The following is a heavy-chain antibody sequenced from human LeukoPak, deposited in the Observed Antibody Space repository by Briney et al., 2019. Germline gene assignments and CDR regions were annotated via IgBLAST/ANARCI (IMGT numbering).Heavy chain of an antibody. CDR2: INRDGTEK. J-gene: IGHJ4*02. V-gene: IGHV3-7*04. D-gene: IGHD2-21*01. CDR1: GFNFSDSR. Sequence: GGSLRLSCATSGFNFSDSRMTWVRQAPGKGLQGLANINRDGTEKHFLDSVEGRFTISRDNAKKSLYLQMSSLRPQDTALYFCVRGDWYFESWGQGTLVTVSS. CDR3: VRGDWYFES.